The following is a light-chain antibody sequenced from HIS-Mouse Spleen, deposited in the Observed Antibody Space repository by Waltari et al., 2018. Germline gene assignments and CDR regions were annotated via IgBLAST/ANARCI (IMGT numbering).Light chain of an antibody. CDR2: LGS. V-gene: IGKV2-28*01. CDR1: QTLLHSKGYNY. J-gene: IGKJ2*01. CDR3: MQALQTPWT. Sequence: DIVMTQSPLSLPVTPGEPASIPCRATQTLLHSKGYNYVDWYLQKPGQSPQLLIYLGSYRASGVPDRFSGSGSGTDFTLKISRVEAEDVGVYYCMQALQTPWTFGQGTKLEIK.